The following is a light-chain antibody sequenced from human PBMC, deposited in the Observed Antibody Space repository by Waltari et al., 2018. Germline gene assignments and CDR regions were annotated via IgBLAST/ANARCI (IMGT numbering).Light chain of an antibody. CDR1: QNIRSNY. CDR3: QQYVSSPLT. CDR2: GTS. Sequence: EVVLTQSPDTLSLSPGERATLSCRASQNIRSNYLAWYQQRPGQAPRLLIYGTSTRASGIPDRFSGSGSGTDFTLTITRLEPEDFAVYYCQQYVSSPLTFGGGTRVEIK. J-gene: IGKJ4*01. V-gene: IGKV3-20*01.